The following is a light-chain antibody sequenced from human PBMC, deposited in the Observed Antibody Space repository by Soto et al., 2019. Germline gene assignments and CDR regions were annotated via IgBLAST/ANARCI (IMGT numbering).Light chain of an antibody. V-gene: IGKV1-5*03. CDR3: QQYENYWT. CDR2: KAS. CDR1: QTISSW. J-gene: IGKJ1*01. Sequence: DIQMTQSPSTLSGSVGDRVTITCRASQTISSWLSWYQQKPGKAPKLLIYKASSLESGVPPRFSGGGSGTEFSLTISNLQPDDSATYYCQQYENYWTFGQGTKVDIK.